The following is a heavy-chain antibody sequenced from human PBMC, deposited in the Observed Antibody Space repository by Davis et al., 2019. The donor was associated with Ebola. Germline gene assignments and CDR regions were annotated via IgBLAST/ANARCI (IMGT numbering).Heavy chain of an antibody. CDR1: GFTFSSYA. D-gene: IGHD4/OR15-4a*01. CDR2: ISGSGDNT. CDR3: AKSRINDYADIDS. J-gene: IGHJ4*02. Sequence: GESLKISCAASGFTFSSYAMTWVRQTPGKGLEWVSTISGSGDNTYYADSVKGRFTISRDNAKNSLYLQMNDLRAEDTAMYYCAKSRINDYADIDSWGQGTLVTVSS. V-gene: IGHV3-23*01.